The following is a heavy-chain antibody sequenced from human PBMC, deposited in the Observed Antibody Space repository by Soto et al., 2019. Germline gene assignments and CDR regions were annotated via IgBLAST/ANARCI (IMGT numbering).Heavy chain of an antibody. D-gene: IGHD6-19*01. CDR2: FYYGGST. V-gene: IGHV4-39*01. CDR1: GDSISSGNYY. CDR3: VRHGWDTGWFYFDY. J-gene: IGHJ4*02. Sequence: QLQLQESGPGLVKPSETLSLTSTVSGDSISSGNYYWGWIRQSPGKGLEWIGSFYYGGSTHSNPSLKSRGTISADTSKNQFSLKLTSGTAADTAEYYCVRHGWDTGWFYFDYWGQGTLVIVSS.